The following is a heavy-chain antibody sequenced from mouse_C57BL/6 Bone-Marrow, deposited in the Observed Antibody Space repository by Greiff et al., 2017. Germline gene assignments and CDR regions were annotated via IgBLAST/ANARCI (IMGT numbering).Heavy chain of an antibody. CDR1: GFTFSSYA. D-gene: IGHD3-2*02. J-gene: IGHJ2*01. V-gene: IGHV5-4*01. Sequence: EVKLQESGGGLVKPGGSLKLSCAASGFTFSSYAMSWVRQTPEKRLEWVATISDGGSYTYYPDNVKGRFTISSDNAKNNLYLQMSHLKSEDTAMYYCARDRGQLRLNYFDYWGQGTTLTVSS. CDR2: ISDGGSYT. CDR3: ARDRGQLRLNYFDY.